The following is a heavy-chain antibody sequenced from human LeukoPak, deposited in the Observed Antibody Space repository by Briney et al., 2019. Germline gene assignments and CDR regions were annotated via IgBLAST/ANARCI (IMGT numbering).Heavy chain of an antibody. CDR2: IYYSGST. CDR1: GGSISSSSYY. V-gene: IGHV4-39*07. J-gene: IGHJ4*02. CDR3: ARDLSYYDSSGYYYYFDY. D-gene: IGHD3-22*01. Sequence: SETLSLTCTVSGGSISSSSYYWGWIRQPPGKGLEWIGSIYYSGSTYYNPSLKSRVTISVDTSKNQFSLKLSSVTAADMAVYYCARDLSYYDSSGYYYYFDYWGQGTLVTVSS.